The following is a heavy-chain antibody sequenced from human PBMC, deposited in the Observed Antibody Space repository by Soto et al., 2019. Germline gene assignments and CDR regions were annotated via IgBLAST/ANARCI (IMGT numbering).Heavy chain of an antibody. Sequence: ELQLLESGGGLVQPGGPPRLSCVASEFTFSSYAMSWVRQAPGKGLEWVSAISGSGGSTYYADSVKGRFAVSRDNSKSTLYLQMNSLRDEDTAVYYCAKVPTGEMATVFQAFDIWGQGTMVTVSS. V-gene: IGHV3-23*01. CDR3: AKVPTGEMATVFQAFDI. CDR1: EFTFSSYA. CDR2: ISGSGGST. D-gene: IGHD4-4*01. J-gene: IGHJ3*02.